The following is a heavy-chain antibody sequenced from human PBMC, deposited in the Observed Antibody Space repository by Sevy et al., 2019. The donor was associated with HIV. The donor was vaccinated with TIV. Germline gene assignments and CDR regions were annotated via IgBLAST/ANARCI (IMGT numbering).Heavy chain of an antibody. CDR1: GFTFSSYW. CDR3: ARVIGYFDTPAFLDY. Sequence: GGSLRLSCAASGFTFSSYWMSWVRQAPGKGLEWVANIKQDGSEKYYVDSVKGRFTISRDNAKNSLYLQMNSLRAEDTAVYYCARVIGYFDTPAFLDYWGQGTLVTVSA. J-gene: IGHJ4*02. D-gene: IGHD3-9*01. V-gene: IGHV3-7*01. CDR2: IKQDGSEK.